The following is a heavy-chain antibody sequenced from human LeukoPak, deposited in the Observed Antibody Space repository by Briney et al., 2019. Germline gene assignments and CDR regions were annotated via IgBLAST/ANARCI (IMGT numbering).Heavy chain of an antibody. CDR1: GYSFTSYW. Sequence: RGESLKISCKGSGYSFTSYWIGWVRQMPGKGLEWMGIIYPGDSDTRYSPSFQGQVTISADKSISTAYLQWSSLKASDTAMYYCARASITMVRGVIKKASYFDYWGQGTLVTVSS. CDR2: IYPGDSDT. V-gene: IGHV5-51*01. J-gene: IGHJ4*02. CDR3: ARASITMVRGVIKKASYFDY. D-gene: IGHD3-10*01.